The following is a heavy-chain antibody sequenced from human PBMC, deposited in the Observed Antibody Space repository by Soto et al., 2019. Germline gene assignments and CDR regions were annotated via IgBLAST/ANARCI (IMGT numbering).Heavy chain of an antibody. CDR3: ARIARTYCSSTSCYPFDY. Sequence: SETLSLTCTVSGGSISSYYWSWIRQPPGKGLEWIGYIYYSGSTNYNPSLKSRVTISVDTSKNQFSLKLSSVTAADTAVYYCARIARTYCSSTSCYPFDYWGQGTLVTVS. D-gene: IGHD2-2*01. V-gene: IGHV4-59*01. CDR1: GGSISSYY. J-gene: IGHJ4*02. CDR2: IYYSGST.